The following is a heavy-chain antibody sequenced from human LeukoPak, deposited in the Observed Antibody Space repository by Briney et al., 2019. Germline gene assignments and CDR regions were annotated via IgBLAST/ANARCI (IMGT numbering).Heavy chain of an antibody. V-gene: IGHV4-39*01. D-gene: IGHD3-16*01. CDR1: GGSISSTTYY. CDR3: VRGSTLRHYQY. CDR2: IYYSGST. Sequence: PSETLSLTCTVSGGSISSTTYYWGWIRRPPGKGLEWIGSIYYSGSTYYNPSLKSRVTVSVDTSKNQFSLNLNSVTAADTAVYYCVRGSTLRHYQYWGQGTLVTVSS. J-gene: IGHJ4*02.